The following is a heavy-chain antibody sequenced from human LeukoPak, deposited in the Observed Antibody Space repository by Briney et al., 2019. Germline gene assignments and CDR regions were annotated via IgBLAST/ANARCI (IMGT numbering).Heavy chain of an antibody. Sequence: SETLSLTCTVSGDSISTYQWSWIRQPPGKGLEWIGYISYSGGTMYNPSLRSRVTISIDTSKNQFSLKLSSVTAADTAEYYCARVGRGDHTWGSYSFDYWGQGALVTVSS. J-gene: IGHJ4*02. CDR3: ARVGRGDHTWGSYSFDY. CDR2: ISYSGGT. V-gene: IGHV4-59*01. CDR1: GDSISTYQ. D-gene: IGHD3-16*01.